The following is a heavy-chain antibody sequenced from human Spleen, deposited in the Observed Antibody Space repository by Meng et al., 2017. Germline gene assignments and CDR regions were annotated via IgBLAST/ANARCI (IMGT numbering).Heavy chain of an antibody. D-gene: IGHD3-3*01. CDR1: GYTFSNYG. CDR3: AKDYYEFWSGYFDS. J-gene: IGHJ4*02. V-gene: IGHV1-18*01. CDR2: IRTETGST. Sequence: QVQLVQSGAEVKKAGASVKVSGKASGYTFSNYGISWVRQAPGQGLEWMGWIRTETGSTDYAQKFQGRVSMTTDTSTTTAYMELRSVTSDDTAVYYCAKDYYEFWSGYFDSWGQGTLVTVSS.